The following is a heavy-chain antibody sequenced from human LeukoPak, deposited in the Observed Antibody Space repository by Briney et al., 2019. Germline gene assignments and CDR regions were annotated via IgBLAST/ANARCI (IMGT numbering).Heavy chain of an antibody. CDR3: ARGAFKITFGGVMTHFDY. V-gene: IGHV1-69*05. CDR2: IIPIFGTA. CDR1: GGTFSSYA. Sequence: GASVKVSCKASGGTFSSYAISWVRQAPGQGLEWMGGIIPIFGTANYAQKFQGRVTITTDESTSTAYMELSSLRSEDTAVYYCARGAFKITFGGVMTHFDYWGQGTLVTVSS. J-gene: IGHJ4*02. D-gene: IGHD3-16*01.